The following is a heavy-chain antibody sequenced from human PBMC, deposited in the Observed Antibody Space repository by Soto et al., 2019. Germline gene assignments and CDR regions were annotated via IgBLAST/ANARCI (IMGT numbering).Heavy chain of an antibody. D-gene: IGHD3-3*01. CDR1: GFTFSSYA. CDR2: ISGSGGST. CDR3: VKDRRFLEWLLTPYYYGMDV. Sequence: PGGSLRLSCAASGFTFSSYAMSWVRQAPGKGLECVSAISGSGGSTYYADSVKGRFTISRDNSKNTLYLQMSSLRAEDTAVYYCVKDRRFLEWLLTPYYYGMDVWGQGTTVTVSS. J-gene: IGHJ6*02. V-gene: IGHV3-23*01.